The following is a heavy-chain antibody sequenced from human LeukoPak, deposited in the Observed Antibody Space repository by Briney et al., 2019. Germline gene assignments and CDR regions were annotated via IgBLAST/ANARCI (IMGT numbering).Heavy chain of an antibody. CDR1: GFTFSSYS. J-gene: IGHJ5*02. CDR2: ISSSSSYI. Sequence: KPGGSLRLSCAASGFTFSSYSMNWVRQAPGKGLERVSSISSSSSYIYYADSVKGRFTISRDNAKNTLYLQMNSLRAEDTAVYYCARAGSSSWYSNRFDPWGQGTLVTVSS. D-gene: IGHD6-13*01. CDR3: ARAGSSSWYSNRFDP. V-gene: IGHV3-21*01.